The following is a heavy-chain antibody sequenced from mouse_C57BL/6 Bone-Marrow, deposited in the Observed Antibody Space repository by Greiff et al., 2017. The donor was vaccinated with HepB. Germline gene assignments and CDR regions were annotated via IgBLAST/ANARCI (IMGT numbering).Heavy chain of an antibody. CDR1: GYTFTSYW. Sequence: QVQLQQPGAELVKPGASVKLSCKASGYTFTSYWMHWVKQRPGQGLEWIGMIHPNSGSTNYNEKFKSKATLTVDNSSSTAYMQLSSLKSEDSAVYYCARRGNRLRRAFDYWGQGTTLTVSS. J-gene: IGHJ2*01. V-gene: IGHV1-64*01. CDR3: ARRGNRLRRAFDY. D-gene: IGHD2-4*01. CDR2: IHPNSGST.